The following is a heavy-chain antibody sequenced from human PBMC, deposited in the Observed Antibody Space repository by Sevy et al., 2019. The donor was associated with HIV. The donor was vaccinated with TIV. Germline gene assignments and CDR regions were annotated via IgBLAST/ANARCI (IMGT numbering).Heavy chain of an antibody. CDR3: ERKVGDM. V-gene: IGHV3-7*01. D-gene: IGHD1-26*01. Sequence: GGSLRLSCAASGFTFSDYWMSWVRQAPGKGLEWVANIKQDGSQKYFVDSVKGRFTISRDNAKNSLYLQMDNLRDEDTAVYYCERKVGDMWGQGTMVTVSS. J-gene: IGHJ3*01. CDR2: IKQDGSQK. CDR1: GFTFSDYW.